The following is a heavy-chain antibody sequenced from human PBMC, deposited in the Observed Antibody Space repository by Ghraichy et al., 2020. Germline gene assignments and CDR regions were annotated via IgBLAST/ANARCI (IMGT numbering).Heavy chain of an antibody. CDR2: TYYRSKWYN. J-gene: IGHJ5*01. CDR1: GDSVSSNSAA. V-gene: IGHV6-1*01. D-gene: IGHD6-13*01. CDR3: ARDGPRDIAAAGRGFGWFDS. Sequence: SQTLSLTCAISGDSVSSNSAAWNWIRQSPSRGLEWLGRTYYRSKWYNDYAVSVKSRITINPDTSKNQFSLQLNSVTPEDTAVYYCARDGPRDIAAAGRGFGWFDSWGQGTLVTVSS.